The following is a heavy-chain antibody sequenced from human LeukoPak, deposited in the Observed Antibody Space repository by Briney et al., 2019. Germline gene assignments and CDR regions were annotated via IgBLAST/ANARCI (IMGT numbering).Heavy chain of an antibody. D-gene: IGHD5-18*01. J-gene: IGHJ4*02. CDR3: ARDSRWIQLWDAYYFDY. CDR1: GFTFTSYD. Sequence: ASVTVSCKASGFTFTSYDINWVRQASGQGLEWMGWMNPNNGNTGYAQKFQGGVTMTRDTSTSTVYMELSSLRSEDTAVYYCARDSRWIQLWDAYYFDYWGQGTLVTVSS. CDR2: MNPNNGNT. V-gene: IGHV1-8*01.